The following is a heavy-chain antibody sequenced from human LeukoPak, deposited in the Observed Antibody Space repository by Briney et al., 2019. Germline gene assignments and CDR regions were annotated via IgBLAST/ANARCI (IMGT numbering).Heavy chain of an antibody. J-gene: IGHJ4*02. CDR1: GFTFSTYS. V-gene: IGHV3-21*01. CDR3: ANHLACGSTSCPPFDS. CDR2: ISDRGTYI. D-gene: IGHD2-2*01. Sequence: TGGSLRLSCTASGFTFSTYSMNWVRQAPGKGLEWVASISDRGTYIYYADSVKGRFTISRDNAKNSLYLQMNSLRAEDTAVYYCANHLACGSTSCPPFDSWGQGTLVTVSS.